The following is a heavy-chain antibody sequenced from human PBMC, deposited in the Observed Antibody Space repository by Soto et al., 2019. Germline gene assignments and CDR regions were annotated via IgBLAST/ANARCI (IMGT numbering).Heavy chain of an antibody. CDR1: GFTFSSYA. Sequence: QVQLVESGGGVVQPGRSLRLSCAASGFTFSSYAMHWVRQAPGKGLEWVAVISYDGSNKYYADSVKGRFTISRDNSKNTLYLQMNSLRAEDTAVYYCARPALRSYDFWSGYYGYWGQGTLVTVSS. V-gene: IGHV3-30-3*01. J-gene: IGHJ4*02. CDR3: ARPALRSYDFWSGYYGY. CDR2: ISYDGSNK. D-gene: IGHD3-3*01.